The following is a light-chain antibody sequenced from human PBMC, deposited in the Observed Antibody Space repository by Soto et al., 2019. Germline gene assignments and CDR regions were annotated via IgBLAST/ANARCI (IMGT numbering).Light chain of an antibody. Sequence: EIVLTQSPATPSLSPGERGTLACRASQSVGSYLAWYQQKPGQAPRLLIYDASKRATGIPARFSGSGSGTDFTLTISSLEPEDFALYYCQQLSHWPFTFGPGTKV. J-gene: IGKJ3*01. V-gene: IGKV3-11*01. CDR2: DAS. CDR1: QSVGSY. CDR3: QQLSHWPFT.